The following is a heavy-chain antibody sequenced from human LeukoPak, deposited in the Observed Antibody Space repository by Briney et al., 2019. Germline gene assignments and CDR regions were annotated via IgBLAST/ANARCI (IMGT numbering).Heavy chain of an antibody. CDR1: GFTVSSNY. CDR3: AKSYSSGWYGEAFDI. Sequence: GGSLRLSCAASGFTVSSNYMSWVRQAPGKGLEWVSAISGSGGSTYYADSVKGRFTISRDNSKNTLYLQMNSLRAEDTAVYYCAKSYSSGWYGEAFDIWGQGTMVTVSS. V-gene: IGHV3-23*01. D-gene: IGHD6-19*01. CDR2: ISGSGGST. J-gene: IGHJ3*02.